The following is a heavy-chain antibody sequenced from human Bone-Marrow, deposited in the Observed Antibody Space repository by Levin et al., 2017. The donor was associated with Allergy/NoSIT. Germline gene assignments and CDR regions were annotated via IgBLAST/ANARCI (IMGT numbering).Heavy chain of an antibody. CDR1: GFTFSSYE. Sequence: LSLTCAASGFTFSSYEMNWVRQAPGKGLEWVSYISNSGGTMYYADSVKGRFTISRDDAKNSLSLQMNSLRVEDTAVYYCARDSGFCSTNNCHHFDFWGQGTLVTVSS. V-gene: IGHV3-48*03. CDR3: ARDSGFCSTNNCHHFDF. CDR2: ISNSGGTM. J-gene: IGHJ4*02. D-gene: IGHD2-2*01.